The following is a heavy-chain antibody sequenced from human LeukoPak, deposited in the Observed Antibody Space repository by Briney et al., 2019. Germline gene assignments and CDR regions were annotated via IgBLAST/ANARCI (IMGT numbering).Heavy chain of an antibody. J-gene: IGHJ6*03. CDR1: GFTFSSYA. CDR2: ISGSGDST. CDR3: AKSTVVRPDDYYYYYYMDV. Sequence: QAGGSLRLSCEASGFTFSSYAMAWVRQAPGKGLEWVSTISGSGDSTYYADSVKGRFTISRDNSKNTLYLQMNSLRAEDTAVYYCAKSTVVRPDDYYYYYYMDVWGRGTTVTVSS. D-gene: IGHD2-2*01. V-gene: IGHV3-23*01.